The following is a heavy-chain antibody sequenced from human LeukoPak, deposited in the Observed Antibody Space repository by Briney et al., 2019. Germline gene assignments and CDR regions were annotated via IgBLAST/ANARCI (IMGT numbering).Heavy chain of an antibody. CDR1: VFTLRSHW. J-gene: IGHJ4*02. CDR3: ARGVRGFCSVSSCYSDY. CDR2: IKQDGSEK. Sequence: PGGSLRLSCAASVFTLRSHWMGWVRQAPGKGLEWVANIKQDGSEKYYVDSVRGRFTISRDNAENSMYLQMNSLRAEETDVYYCARGVRGFCSVSSCYSDYWGQGTLVTVSS. D-gene: IGHD2-15*01. V-gene: IGHV3-7*01.